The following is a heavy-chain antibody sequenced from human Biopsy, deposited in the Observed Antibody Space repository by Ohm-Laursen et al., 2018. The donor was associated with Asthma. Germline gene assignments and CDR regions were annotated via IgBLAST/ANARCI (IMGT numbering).Heavy chain of an antibody. CDR2: IMTVFGTK. J-gene: IGHJ6*02. Sequence: SVKVSCKTPGGTFSNFAISWVRQAPGQGLEWLGGIMTVFGTKNYAQKFQGRVTITADESTSTAYMEVTSLRSEDTAIYYWARCQVGYSSGWSLLLKKIYYSGMDVWGQGTAVTVSS. CDR1: GGTFSNFA. V-gene: IGHV1-69*13. CDR3: ARCQVGYSSGWSLLLKKIYYSGMDV. D-gene: IGHD6-19*01.